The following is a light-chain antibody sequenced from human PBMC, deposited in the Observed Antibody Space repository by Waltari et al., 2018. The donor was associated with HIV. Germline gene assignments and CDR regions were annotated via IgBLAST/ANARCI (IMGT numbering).Light chain of an antibody. J-gene: IGKJ4*01. CDR2: WAS. CDR1: QSVFYSSNNHHY. V-gene: IGKV4-1*01. Sequence: IVMTQSPDSLSVSLGGRATIHCTSRQSVFYSSNNHHYLAWYQVRPGQPPNLLSYWASTRESGVPDRFSGSGSGKNFTLTITSLQAEDVATYYCHQYFNTPLTSGGGTTVEI. CDR3: HQYFNTPLT.